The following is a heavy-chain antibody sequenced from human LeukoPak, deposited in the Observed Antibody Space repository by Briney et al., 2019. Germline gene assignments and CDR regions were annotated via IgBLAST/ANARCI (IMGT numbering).Heavy chain of an antibody. CDR1: GGTFSSYA. Sequence: PRASVKVSCKASGGTFSSYAISWVRQAPGQGLEWMGRIIPILGIANYAQKFQGRVTITADKSTSTAYMELSSLRSEDTAVYYCARGVSSVLSPDYRGQGTLVTVSS. D-gene: IGHD6-19*01. J-gene: IGHJ4*02. CDR3: ARGVSSVLSPDY. CDR2: IIPILGIA. V-gene: IGHV1-69*04.